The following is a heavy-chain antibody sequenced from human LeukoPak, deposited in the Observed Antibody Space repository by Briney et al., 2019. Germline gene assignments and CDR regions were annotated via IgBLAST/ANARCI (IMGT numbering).Heavy chain of an antibody. V-gene: IGHV3-48*03. D-gene: IGHD5-18*01. J-gene: IGHJ3*02. CDR2: ISSSGSTI. CDR1: GFTFSSYE. Sequence: GGSLRLSCAASGFTFSSYEMNWVRQAPGKGLEWVSYISSSGSTIYYADSVKGRFTISRDNSKNTLYLQMNSLRAEDTAVYYCAKDARKPIQLWVPDAFDIWGQGTMVTVSS. CDR3: AKDARKPIQLWVPDAFDI.